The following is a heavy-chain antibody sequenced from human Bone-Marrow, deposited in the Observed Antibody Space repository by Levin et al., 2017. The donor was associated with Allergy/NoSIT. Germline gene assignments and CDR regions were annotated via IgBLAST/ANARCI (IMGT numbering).Heavy chain of an antibody. CDR1: GGSISNYH. J-gene: IGHJ5*02. Sequence: MSSETLSLTCTASGGSISNYHWTWIRQPPGKGLEWIGYMYDIGGNTYYNPSLRSRVTISVDTSKNQFSLQLNSVTAADTAVYYCATYEKGVGGKGSWGQGTLVTVSS. D-gene: IGHD2-15*01. V-gene: IGHV4-59*01. CDR2: MYDIGGNT. CDR3: ATYEKGVGGKGS.